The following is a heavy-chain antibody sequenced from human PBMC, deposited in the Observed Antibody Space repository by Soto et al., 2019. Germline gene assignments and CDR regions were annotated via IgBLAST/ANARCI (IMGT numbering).Heavy chain of an antibody. V-gene: IGHV1-46*04. D-gene: IGHD2-21*01. CDR2: INPSGGYT. CDR1: GYTFTSYY. CDR3: AREGPTYSSERGAFDY. J-gene: IGHJ4*02. Sequence: QVLLAQSGAEVKKHGASVKVSCKAFGYTFTSYYIHWVRQAPGQGLEWMGIINPSGGYTNYAQKLQGRVTMTRDTSTSTVYMDLSSLTSEDTAVYYCAREGPTYSSERGAFDYWGRGTLFTVSS.